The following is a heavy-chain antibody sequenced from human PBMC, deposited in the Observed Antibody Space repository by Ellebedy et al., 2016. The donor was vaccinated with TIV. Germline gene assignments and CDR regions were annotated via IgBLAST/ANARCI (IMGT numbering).Heavy chain of an antibody. CDR3: ASLDSSGYRTAFDI. D-gene: IGHD3-22*01. Sequence: GESLKISCAASGFTVSRNYMSWVRQAPGKGLEWVSVIYSGGSTYYADSVKGRFTISRDNSKNTLYLQMNSLRAEDTAVDYCASLDSSGYRTAFDIWGQGTMVTVSS. V-gene: IGHV3-66*01. CDR2: IYSGGST. CDR1: GFTVSRNY. J-gene: IGHJ3*02.